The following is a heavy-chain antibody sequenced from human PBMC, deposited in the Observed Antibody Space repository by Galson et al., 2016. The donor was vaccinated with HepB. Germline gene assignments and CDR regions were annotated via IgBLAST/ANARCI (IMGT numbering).Heavy chain of an antibody. D-gene: IGHD6-13*01. J-gene: IGHJ4*02. CDR1: GFSFSSYG. V-gene: IGHV3-33*06. CDR2: IWYDGSNK. Sequence: SLRLSCAASGFSFSSYGMHWVRQAPGKGLEWVAVIWYDGSNKYYADSVKGRFTISRDNSKNTLFLQMNSLRAEDTAVYYCAKEAYIAATATGFWDYWGQGTLVTVSS. CDR3: AKEAYIAATATGFWDY.